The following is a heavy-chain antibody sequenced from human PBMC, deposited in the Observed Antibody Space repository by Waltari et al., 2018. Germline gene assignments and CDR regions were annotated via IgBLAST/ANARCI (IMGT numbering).Heavy chain of an antibody. V-gene: IGHV4-38-2*01. CDR1: GYSLSSGYY. Sequence: QVQLQESGPGLVKPSETLSLTCAVPGYSLSSGYYWGWIRQPPGKGLEWIGSIYHSGSTYYNPSLKSRVTISVDTSKNQFSLKLSSVTAADTAVYYCARARGYSYGTFDYWGQGTLVTVSS. D-gene: IGHD5-18*01. CDR3: ARARGYSYGTFDY. CDR2: IYHSGST. J-gene: IGHJ4*02.